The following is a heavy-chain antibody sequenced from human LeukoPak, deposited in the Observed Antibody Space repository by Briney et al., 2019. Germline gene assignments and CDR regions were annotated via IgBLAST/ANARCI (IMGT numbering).Heavy chain of an antibody. CDR2: IIPILGIA. CDR3: AKNSCSGGNCYSGNGYYFDY. V-gene: IGHV1-69*04. J-gene: IGHJ4*02. CDR1: GGTFSSYA. D-gene: IGHD2-15*01. Sequence: ASVKVSCKASGGTFSSYAISWVRQAPGQGLEWMGRIIPILGIANYAQKFQGRVTITADKSTSTAYMELSSLRSEDTAVYYCAKNSCSGGNCYSGNGYYFDYWGQGTLVTVSS.